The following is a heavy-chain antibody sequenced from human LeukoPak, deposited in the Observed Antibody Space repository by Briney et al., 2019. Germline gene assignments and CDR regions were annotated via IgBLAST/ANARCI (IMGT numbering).Heavy chain of an antibody. D-gene: IGHD1-7*01. Sequence: PSETLSLTCAVYGGSFSGYYWSWIRQPPGKGLEWIGEINHSGSTNYNPSLKSRVTISVDTSKNQFSLKLSSVTAADTAVYYCARRGNWNYGRFDIWGQGTMVTVSS. CDR1: GGSFSGYY. CDR2: INHSGST. V-gene: IGHV4-34*01. J-gene: IGHJ3*02. CDR3: ARRGNWNYGRFDI.